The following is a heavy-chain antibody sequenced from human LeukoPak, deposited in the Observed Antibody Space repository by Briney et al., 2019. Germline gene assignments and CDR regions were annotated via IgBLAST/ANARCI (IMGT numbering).Heavy chain of an antibody. CDR2: ISSSSSYI. CDR3: ARENYGSGPGPFDP. CDR1: GFTFSSYS. D-gene: IGHD3-10*01. J-gene: IGHJ5*02. V-gene: IGHV3-21*01. Sequence: GGSLRLSCAASGFTFSSYSMNWVRQAPGKGLEWVSSISSSSSYIYYADSVKGRFTISRDNAKNSLYLQMNSLRAEDTAVYYCARENYGSGPGPFDPWGQRTLVTVSS.